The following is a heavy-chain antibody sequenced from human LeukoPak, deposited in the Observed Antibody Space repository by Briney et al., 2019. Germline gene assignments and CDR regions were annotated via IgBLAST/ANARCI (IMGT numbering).Heavy chain of an antibody. D-gene: IGHD1-26*01. V-gene: IGHV5-51*01. Sequence: GESLKISCKGSGYSVTTYWIAWVRQMPGKGLESMGIIYPGDSDTRYIPSFQGQVTISADKSIATAYLQWSSLKASDTAMYYCSRQKMVGATNSPLDYWGQGTLVTVSS. CDR2: IYPGDSDT. CDR3: SRQKMVGATNSPLDY. CDR1: GYSVTTYW. J-gene: IGHJ4*02.